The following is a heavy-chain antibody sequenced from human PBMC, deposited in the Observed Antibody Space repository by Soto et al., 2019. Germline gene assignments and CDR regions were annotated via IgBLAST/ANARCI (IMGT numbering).Heavy chain of an antibody. J-gene: IGHJ4*02. V-gene: IGHV3-23*01. CDR1: GFTFSSYA. CDR3: ANAVGMSGKGY. CDR2: ISGSGGST. D-gene: IGHD1-26*01. Sequence: EVQLLESGGGLVQPGGSLRLSCAASGFTFSSYAMSWVRQAPGKGLEWVSAISGSGGSTYYADSVKGRFTISRDNSKNPLYLQMNSLRAEDTAVYYCANAVGMSGKGYWGQGTLVTVSS.